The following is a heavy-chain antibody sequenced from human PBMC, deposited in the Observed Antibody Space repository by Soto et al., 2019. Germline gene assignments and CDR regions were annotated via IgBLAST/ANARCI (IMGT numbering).Heavy chain of an antibody. V-gene: IGHV1-69*02. CDR3: ARVGYCSSTSCYEGWFDP. CDR1: GGPFSSYT. D-gene: IGHD2-2*01. Sequence: ASVKVSCKSSGGPFSSYTISWVRQAPGQGLEWMGRIIPILGIANYAQKFQGRVTITADKSTSTAYMELSSLRSEDTAVYYCARVGYCSSTSCYEGWFDPWGKGTLVTVPS. CDR2: IIPILGIA. J-gene: IGHJ5*02.